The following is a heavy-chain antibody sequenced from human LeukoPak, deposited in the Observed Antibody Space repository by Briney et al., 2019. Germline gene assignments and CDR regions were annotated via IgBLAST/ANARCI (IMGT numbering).Heavy chain of an antibody. CDR3: ARTPSFTVTLDFDH. D-gene: IGHD4-11*01. J-gene: IGHJ4*02. CDR1: GYTFTSYG. Sequence: VASVKVSCKASGYTFTSYGITWVRQAPGQGLEWMGWINSYNGNTNYAQKLQDRVTMTTDTSTRTAYLDLRSLRSDDTAVYYCARTPSFTVTLDFDHWGQGTLVTVSS. V-gene: IGHV1-18*01. CDR2: INSYNGNT.